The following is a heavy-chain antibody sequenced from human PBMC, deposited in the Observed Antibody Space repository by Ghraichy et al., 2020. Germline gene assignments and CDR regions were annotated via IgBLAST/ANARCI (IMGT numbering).Heavy chain of an antibody. CDR2: ISGSGGST. CDR1: GFTFSSYA. D-gene: IGHD5-12*01. Sequence: GESLNISCAASGFTFSSYAMSWVRQAPGKGLEWVSAISGSGGSTYYADSVKGRFTISRDNSKNTLYLQMNSLRAEDTAVYYCAKKIVATIFGAFDIWGQGTMVTVSS. CDR3: AKKIVATIFGAFDI. V-gene: IGHV3-23*01. J-gene: IGHJ3*02.